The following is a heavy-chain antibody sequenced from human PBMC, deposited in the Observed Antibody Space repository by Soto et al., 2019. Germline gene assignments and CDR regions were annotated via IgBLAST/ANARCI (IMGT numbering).Heavy chain of an antibody. CDR3: ARDNGPFSWFDP. Sequence: SVKVSCKASGGTFSSYTISWVRQAPGQGLEWMGRIIPILGKANYAQKFQGRVTITADKSTSTAYKELSSLRSDDTAVYYCARDNGPFSWFDPWGQGTLVTVSS. CDR1: GGTFSSYT. V-gene: IGHV1-69*08. CDR2: IIPILGKA. J-gene: IGHJ5*02. D-gene: IGHD2-8*01.